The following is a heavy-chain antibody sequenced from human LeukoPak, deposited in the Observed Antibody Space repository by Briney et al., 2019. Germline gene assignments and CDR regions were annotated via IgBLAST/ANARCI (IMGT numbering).Heavy chain of an antibody. V-gene: IGHV3-15*01. CDR1: GFTFSNAW. Sequence: GGSLRLSCAASGFTFSNAWMSWVRQAPGKGLEWVGRIKSKTDGGTTDYAAPVKGRFTISRDDSKNTLYLQMNRLKTEDTAVYYCTTVRFFGVVVIIGPGKFDYWGQGTLVTVSS. J-gene: IGHJ4*02. CDR2: IKSKTDGGTT. D-gene: IGHD3-22*01. CDR3: TTVRFFGVVVIIGPGKFDY.